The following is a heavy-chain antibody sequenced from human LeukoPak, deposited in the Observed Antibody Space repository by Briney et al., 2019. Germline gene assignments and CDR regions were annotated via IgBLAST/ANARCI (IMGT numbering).Heavy chain of an antibody. Sequence: SETLSLTCIVSGGSISSGDYYWSWIRQPPGKGLEWIGYINHSGSTYYKPSLKSRVTISVDRSKNHFSLNLSYVTAADTAVYYCARDGEFWSGYRYFDYWGQGTLVTVSS. CDR2: INHSGST. D-gene: IGHD3-3*01. CDR1: GGSISSGDYY. J-gene: IGHJ4*02. V-gene: IGHV4-30-2*01. CDR3: ARDGEFWSGYRYFDY.